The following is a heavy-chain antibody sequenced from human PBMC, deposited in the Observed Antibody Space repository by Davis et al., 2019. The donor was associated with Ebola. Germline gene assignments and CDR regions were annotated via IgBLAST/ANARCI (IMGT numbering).Heavy chain of an antibody. CDR2: INPNSGDK. Sequence: AASVKVSCKASGYSFTGHYIHWMRQAPGQGLEWMGWINPNSGDKKYAQKFQGRVFVTRDTSINTAYMELSRLKSDDTAMYYCARERDQSGFSEYWYHNDFWGQGTLVTVSA. J-gene: IGHJ4*02. V-gene: IGHV1-2*02. CDR3: ARERDQSGFSEYWYHNDF. CDR1: GYSFTGHY. D-gene: IGHD2-8*02.